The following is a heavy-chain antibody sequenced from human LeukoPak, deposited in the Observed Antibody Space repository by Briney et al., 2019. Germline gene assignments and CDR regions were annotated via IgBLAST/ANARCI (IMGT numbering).Heavy chain of an antibody. V-gene: IGHV1-2*02. CDR1: GYTFTGYY. Sequence: ASVKVSRKASGYTFTGYYMHWVRQAPGQGLEWMGWINPNSGGTSYAQKFQGRVTMTRDTSTSTVYMELSSLRSEDTAVYYCARDNRYCSGGSCYMTGAFDIWGQGTMVTVSS. CDR3: ARDNRYCSGGSCYMTGAFDI. D-gene: IGHD2-15*01. J-gene: IGHJ3*02. CDR2: INPNSGGT.